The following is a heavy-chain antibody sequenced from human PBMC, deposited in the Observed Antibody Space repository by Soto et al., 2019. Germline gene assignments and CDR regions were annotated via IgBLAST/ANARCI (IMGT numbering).Heavy chain of an antibody. CDR1: AISFNTYG. J-gene: IGHJ4*02. CDR3: AKGGGRIVPRHFDY. CDR2: ISSGGGSP. Sequence: GGSLRLSCAASAISFNTYGVTWVRQAPGKGLEWVSGISSGGGSPYNADSVKGRFTISRDNSKNTLYLQMNSLRVDDTAVYYCAKGGGRIVPRHFDYWGQGILVTVSS. V-gene: IGHV3-23*01. D-gene: IGHD6-6*01.